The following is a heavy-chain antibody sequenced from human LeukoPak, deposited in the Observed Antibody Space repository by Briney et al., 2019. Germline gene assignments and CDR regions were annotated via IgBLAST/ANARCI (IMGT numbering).Heavy chain of an antibody. CDR2: TYYRSKWYN. J-gene: IGHJ5*02. D-gene: IGHD6-19*01. V-gene: IGHV6-1*01. CDR1: GDSVSSNSAA. CDR3: ARDLSLTYSSGWYWFDP. Sequence: SQTLSLTCAISGDSVSSNSAAGNWIKQSPSRGLEWLGRTYYRSKWYNDYAVSVKSRITINPDTSKNQFSLQLNSVTPEDTAVYYCARDLSLTYSSGWYWFDPWGQGTLVTVSS.